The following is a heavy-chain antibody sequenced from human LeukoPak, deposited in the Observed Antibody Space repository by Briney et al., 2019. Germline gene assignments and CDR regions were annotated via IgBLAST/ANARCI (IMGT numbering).Heavy chain of an antibody. Sequence: VGSLRLSCAASGFPFSSYSMNWVRQAPGKGLEWVSYISVMVVNIYYLDSVKGRFTVSRDNAMNSLFLQMDRLRAEDTAVYYCVRVKGTYFDFWGQGTLVT. CDR1: GFPFSSYS. CDR2: ISVMVVNI. D-gene: IGHD1-1*01. CDR3: VRVKGTYFDF. V-gene: IGHV3-48*01. J-gene: IGHJ4*02.